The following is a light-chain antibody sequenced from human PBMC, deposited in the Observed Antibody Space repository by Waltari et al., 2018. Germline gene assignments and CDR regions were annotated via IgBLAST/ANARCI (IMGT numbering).Light chain of an antibody. CDR2: EVS. J-gene: IGLJ2*01. CDR1: SSDVGGNNY. V-gene: IGLV2-8*01. CDR3: FSYAGSSFL. Sequence: QSALTQPPSASGSPGQSVTISCTGTSSDVGGNNYVSWYQQHPGKAPKLVIYEVSQRPSVGPDRFSGAKSGNTASLTVSGLQAEDEAYYYCFSYAGSSFLFGGGTKLTVL.